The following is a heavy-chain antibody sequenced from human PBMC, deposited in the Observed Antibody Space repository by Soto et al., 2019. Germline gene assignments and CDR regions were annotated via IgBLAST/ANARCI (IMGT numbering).Heavy chain of an antibody. CDR2: IYSGGTT. V-gene: IGHV3-66*01. J-gene: IGHJ4*02. D-gene: IGHD2-15*01. CDR1: GFTVSSNY. CDR3: ARDGLSQPGTLDCCLIDN. Sequence: GGSLRLSCAASGFTVSSNYMSCVRQAPGKGLERVSIIYSGGTTYYADSVKGRFTISRDNSKNTLYLQMNSLRAEDTAVYYCARDGLSQPGTLDCCLIDNWGQGTLVIVSS.